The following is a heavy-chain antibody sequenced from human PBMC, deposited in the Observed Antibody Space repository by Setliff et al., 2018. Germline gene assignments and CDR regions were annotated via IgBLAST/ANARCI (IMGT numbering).Heavy chain of an antibody. J-gene: IGHJ4*02. D-gene: IGHD3-10*01. CDR3: AKVKKPLIRGSGFDY. CDR2: VRFDGTYK. Sequence: PGGSLRLSCAASGFVFGTYGMHWVRQAPGKGLDWVASVRFDGTYKVYGDSVKGRFTISRDNSENTLFLQMTSLRPEDTGVYYCAKVKKPLIRGSGFDYWGRGTLVTVSS. CDR1: GFVFGTYG. V-gene: IGHV3-30*02.